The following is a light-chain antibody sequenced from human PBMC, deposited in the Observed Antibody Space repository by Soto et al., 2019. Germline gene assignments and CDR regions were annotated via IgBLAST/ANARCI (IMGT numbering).Light chain of an antibody. V-gene: IGKV3-20*01. CDR3: HYYGGP. CDR2: GAS. J-gene: IGKJ4*01. CDR1: QSDTNAY. Sequence: EMVVTQSPGTLALSPGERATLSCRASQSDTNAYLTWYQQKPGQAPRLLIYGASTRATGIPDRFSGSGSGTDFTLTISSVEPEDFAVYYCHYYGGPFGGGTQIEIK.